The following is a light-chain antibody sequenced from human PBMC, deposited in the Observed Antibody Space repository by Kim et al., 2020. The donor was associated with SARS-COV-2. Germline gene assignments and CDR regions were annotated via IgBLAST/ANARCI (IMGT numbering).Light chain of an antibody. J-gene: IGLJ2*01. Sequence: AVGQKVRITCQGDSLRNYYGSWYQQKPGQAPILVIYDTNNRPSGIPDRFSGSSSGNRASLTITGAQAEDEADYYCNSRDSSGNLVVFGGGTQLTVL. V-gene: IGLV3-19*01. CDR3: NSRDSSGNLVV. CDR2: DTN. CDR1: SLRNYY.